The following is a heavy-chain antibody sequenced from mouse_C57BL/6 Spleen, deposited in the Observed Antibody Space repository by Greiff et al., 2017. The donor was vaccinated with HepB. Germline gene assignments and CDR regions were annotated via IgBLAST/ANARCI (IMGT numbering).Heavy chain of an antibody. Sequence: EVQLQESGGGLVQPGGSLSLSCAASGFTFTDYYMSWVRQPPGKALEWLGFIRNKANGYTTEYSASVKGRFTISRDNSQSILYLQMNALRAEDSATYYCARSDSAGPFAYWGQGTLVTVSA. V-gene: IGHV7-3*01. CDR3: ARSDSAGPFAY. CDR2: IRNKANGYTT. D-gene: IGHD3-2*02. J-gene: IGHJ3*01. CDR1: GFTFTDYY.